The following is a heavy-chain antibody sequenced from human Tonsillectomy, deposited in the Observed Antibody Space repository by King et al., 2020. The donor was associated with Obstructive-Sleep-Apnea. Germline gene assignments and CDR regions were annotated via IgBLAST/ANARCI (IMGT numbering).Heavy chain of an antibody. CDR3: AKKASANWYFDL. CDR1: GASISSYY. CDR2: IDTSGRT. Sequence: VQLQESGPGLVKPSETLSLTCTVSGASISSYYWTWIRQPAGKGLEWIGLIDTSGRTNYNPSLESRVTMSVETSKNQFSLKLTSVTAADTAVFYCAKKASANWYFDLWGRGTLVTVSS. D-gene: IGHD2-15*01. J-gene: IGHJ2*01. V-gene: IGHV4-4*07.